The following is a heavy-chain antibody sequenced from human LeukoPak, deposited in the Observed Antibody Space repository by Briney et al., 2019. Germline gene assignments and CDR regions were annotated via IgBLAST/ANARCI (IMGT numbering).Heavy chain of an antibody. Sequence: GGSLRLSCAASGFTFSSNAMHWVRQAPGKGLEWVAIISYDGSNKYYADSVKGRFTISRDKSKNTLYLQMNSLRAEDTAVYYCAKGSLFDPWGQGTLVTVSS. CDR1: GFTFSSNA. CDR2: ISYDGSNK. V-gene: IGHV3-30*04. J-gene: IGHJ5*02. CDR3: AKGSLFDP.